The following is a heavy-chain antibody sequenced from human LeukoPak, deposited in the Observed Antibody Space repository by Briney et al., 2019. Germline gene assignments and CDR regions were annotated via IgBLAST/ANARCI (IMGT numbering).Heavy chain of an antibody. V-gene: IGHV1-2*02. CDR1: GYTFTGYY. CDR2: INPNSGGT. D-gene: IGHD3-22*01. CDR3: ARVIYDSSGYYPSYFDS. Sequence: ASVKVSCKASGYTFTGYYMHWVRQAPGQGLEWMGWINPNSGGTNYAQKFQGRVTMTRDTSISTAYMELSRLRSDDTAVYYCARVIYDSSGYYPSYFDSWGQGTLVTVSS. J-gene: IGHJ4*02.